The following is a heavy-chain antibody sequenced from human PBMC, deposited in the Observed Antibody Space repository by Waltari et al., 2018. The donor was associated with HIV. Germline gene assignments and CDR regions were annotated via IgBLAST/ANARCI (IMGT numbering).Heavy chain of an antibody. CDR1: GYTLTKLS. D-gene: IGHD2-15*01. CDR2: FDPEDGET. Sequence: QVQLVQSGAEVKKPGASVKVSCKVSGYTLTKLSMHWVRQAPGQGLEWIGGFDPEDGETIYAQKFQGRVTMTEDTSTDTAYMELSSLRSEDTAVYYCATAGSICSGGSCYPDAFDIWGQGTMVTVSS. CDR3: ATAGSICSGGSCYPDAFDI. V-gene: IGHV1-24*01. J-gene: IGHJ3*02.